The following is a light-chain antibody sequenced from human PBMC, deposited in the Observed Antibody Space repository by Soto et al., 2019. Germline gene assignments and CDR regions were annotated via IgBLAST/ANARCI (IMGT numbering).Light chain of an antibody. Sequence: DIVMTQSPDSLSVSLGETATINCKSSQSGLYSSNNKNYLAWYQQKPGQPPKLLIYWASTRESGVPDRFSGSGSGTDFTLNISSLQAEDVAVYYCQQYYSTLTFGRGTKLDIK. CDR2: WAS. CDR3: QQYYSTLT. CDR1: QSGLYSSNNKNY. J-gene: IGKJ3*01. V-gene: IGKV4-1*01.